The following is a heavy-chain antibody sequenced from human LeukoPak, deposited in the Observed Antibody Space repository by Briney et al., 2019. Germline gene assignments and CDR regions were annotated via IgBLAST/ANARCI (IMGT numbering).Heavy chain of an antibody. CDR2: IGTYNGNT. Sequence: GASVKVSCKASGYTFNRYDVNWVRQAPGQGLEWMGWIGTYNGNTNLAQKFKGRVTMTTDTATSTAYMELKSLRLDDTAVYYCAKDRVGAPPGDWEYLGASNCFDIWGQGTMVSVSS. D-gene: IGHD3-16*01. V-gene: IGHV1-18*01. CDR3: AKDRVGAPPGDWEYLGASNCFDI. CDR1: GYTFNRYD. J-gene: IGHJ3*02.